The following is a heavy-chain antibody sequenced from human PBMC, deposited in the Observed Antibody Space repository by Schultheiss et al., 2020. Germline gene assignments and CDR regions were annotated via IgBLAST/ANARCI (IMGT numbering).Heavy chain of an antibody. J-gene: IGHJ4*02. D-gene: IGHD6-6*01. V-gene: IGHV4-59*01. CDR2: IYYSGST. CDR1: GGSISSYY. Sequence: SETLSLTCTVSGGSISSYYWSWIRQPPGKGLEWIGYIYYSGSTNYNPSLKSRVTISVDTSKNQFSLKLSSVTAADTAVYYCARVDRSIAARPVEVFDYWGQGNLVNVSS. CDR3: ARVDRSIAARPVEVFDY.